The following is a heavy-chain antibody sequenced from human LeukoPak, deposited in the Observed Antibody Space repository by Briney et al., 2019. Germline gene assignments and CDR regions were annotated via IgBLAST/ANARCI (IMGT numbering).Heavy chain of an antibody. CDR2: IYTSGST. CDR3: AREIGYCGSTSCPFDS. V-gene: IGHV4-61*02. J-gene: IGHJ4*02. Sequence: SETLSLTCTVSGGSITSGSYYWSWIRQPAGKGLEWIGRIYTSGSTNYNPSLKSRVTISVDTSKNQFSLRLSSVTAADTAVYYCAREIGYCGSTSCPFDSWGQGTLVTVSS. D-gene: IGHD2-2*01. CDR1: GGSITSGSYY.